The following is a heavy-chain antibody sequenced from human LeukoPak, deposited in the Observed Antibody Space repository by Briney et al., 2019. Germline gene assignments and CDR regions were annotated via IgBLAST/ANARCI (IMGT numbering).Heavy chain of an antibody. CDR1: GFTFSSFP. V-gene: IGHV3-30-3*01. J-gene: IGHJ5*02. CDR2: ISYDGSNK. CDR3: ASRSINWYRGNNWFDP. D-gene: IGHD6-13*01. Sequence: PGGSLRLSCAASGFTFSSFPMHWVRQAPGKGLEWVAVISYDGSNKYYADSVKGRFTISRDNSKNTLYLQMNSLRAEDTAVYYCASRSINWYRGNNWFDPWGQGTLVTVSS.